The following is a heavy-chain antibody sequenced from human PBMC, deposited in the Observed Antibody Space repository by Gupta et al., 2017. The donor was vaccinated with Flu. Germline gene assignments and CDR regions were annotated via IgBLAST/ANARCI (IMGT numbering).Heavy chain of an antibody. CDR1: GFGFTNTW. D-gene: IGHD3-16*02. CDR3: TALSTLGGVIVSAY. J-gene: IGHJ4*02. Sequence: EVQLVDSGGGLVKPGGSLRLSCATSGFGFTNTWMSWVRQAPGKGLEWVGRIKSKTSGGTTDYAAPVKDRFTISRDDSKNTLYLQMNSLKSEDTAVYYCTALSTLGGVIVSAYWGQGILVTVSS. CDR2: IKSKTSGGTT. V-gene: IGHV3-15*01.